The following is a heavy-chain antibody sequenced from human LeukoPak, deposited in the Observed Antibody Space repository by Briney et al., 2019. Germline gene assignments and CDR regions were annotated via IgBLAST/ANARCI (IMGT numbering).Heavy chain of an antibody. Sequence: GGSLRLSCAASGFTFSSYGMHWVRQAPGKGLVWVSRINSNGSSTSYADSVKGRFTISRDNAKNTLYLQMNSLRAEDTAVYYCASLGKRLDYWGQGTMVTDSS. CDR3: ASLGKRLDY. J-gene: IGHJ4*02. D-gene: IGHD4-23*01. CDR2: INSNGSST. CDR1: GFTFSSYG. V-gene: IGHV3-74*01.